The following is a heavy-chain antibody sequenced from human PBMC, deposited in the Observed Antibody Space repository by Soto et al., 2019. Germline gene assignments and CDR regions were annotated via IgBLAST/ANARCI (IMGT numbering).Heavy chain of an antibody. D-gene: IGHD2-15*01. CDR1: GFTFTSSA. Sequence: SVKVSCKASGFTFTSSAVQWVRQARGQRLEWIGWIVVGSGNTNYAQKFQERVTITRDMSTSTAYMELSSLRSEDTAVYYCAAVARYCSGGSCYTYDYWGQGTLVTVSS. CDR3: AAVARYCSGGSCYTYDY. CDR2: IVVGSGNT. J-gene: IGHJ4*02. V-gene: IGHV1-58*01.